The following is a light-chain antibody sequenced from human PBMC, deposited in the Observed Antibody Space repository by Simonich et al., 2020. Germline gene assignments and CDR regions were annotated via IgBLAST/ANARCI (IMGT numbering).Light chain of an antibody. CDR2: DVS. J-gene: IGLJ3*02. CDR3: SSYTSSSFWV. V-gene: IGLV2-14*03. CDR1: SSDVGGYNY. Sequence: QSALTQPASVSGSPGQSITISCTGTSSDVGGYNYVSWYQQHPGKAPKLMIYDVSNRPPGVSNRFSGSKTGNTASLTVSGLQAEDEADYYCSSYTSSSFWVFGGGTKLTVL.